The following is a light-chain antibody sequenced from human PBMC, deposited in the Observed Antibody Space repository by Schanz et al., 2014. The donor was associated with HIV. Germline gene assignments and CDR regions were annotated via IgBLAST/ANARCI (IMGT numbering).Light chain of an antibody. CDR1: SSDVGGYNY. CDR3: SSYAGSSAVL. V-gene: IGLV2-8*01. Sequence: QSALTQPPSASGSPGQSVTISCTGTSSDVGGYNYVSWYQQHPGKAPKLMIYEVSERPSGVPDRFSGSKSGNTASLTVSGLHTDDEADYYCSSYAGSSAVLFGGGTKLTVL. CDR2: EVS. J-gene: IGLJ2*01.